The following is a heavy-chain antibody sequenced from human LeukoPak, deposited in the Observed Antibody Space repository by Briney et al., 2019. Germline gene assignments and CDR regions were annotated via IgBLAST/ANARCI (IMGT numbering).Heavy chain of an antibody. CDR2: INHSGST. CDR1: GGSFSGYY. D-gene: IGHD6-13*01. Sequence: PSETLSLTCAVYGGSFSGYYWSWIRQPPGKGLEWIGEINHSGSTNYNPSLKSRVTISVETSKNEFSLKLRSVTAADTAVYYCARVTGYRIEDYFDYWGQGNLVTVSS. V-gene: IGHV4-34*01. CDR3: ARVTGYRIEDYFDY. J-gene: IGHJ4*02.